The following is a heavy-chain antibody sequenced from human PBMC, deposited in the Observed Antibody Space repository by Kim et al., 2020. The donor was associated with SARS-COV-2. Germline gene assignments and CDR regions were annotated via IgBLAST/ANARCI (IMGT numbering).Heavy chain of an antibody. CDR3: ARDPSFLEPDC. CDR1: GFTFSSYG. Sequence: GGSLRLSCAAYGFTFSSYGMHWVRQAPGKGLEWVAVIWYDGSNKYYADSVKGRFTISRDNSKNTLYLQMNSLRAEDTAVYYCARDPSFLEPDCWGQGTLVTVSS. J-gene: IGHJ4*02. CDR2: IWYDGSNK. D-gene: IGHD3-3*01. V-gene: IGHV3-33*01.